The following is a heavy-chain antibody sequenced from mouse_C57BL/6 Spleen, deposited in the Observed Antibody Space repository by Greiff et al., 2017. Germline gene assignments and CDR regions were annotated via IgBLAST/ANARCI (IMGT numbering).Heavy chain of an antibody. D-gene: IGHD2-5*01. V-gene: IGHV5-17*01. CDR3: ASTVSNYDAMDY. Sequence: EVMLVESGGGLVKPGGSLKLSCAASGFTFSDYGMHWVRQAPEKGLEWVAYISSGSSTIYYADTVKGRFTISRDNAKNTLFLQMTSLRSEDTAMYYCASTVSNYDAMDYWGQGTSVTVSS. CDR1: GFTFSDYG. J-gene: IGHJ4*01. CDR2: ISSGSSTI.